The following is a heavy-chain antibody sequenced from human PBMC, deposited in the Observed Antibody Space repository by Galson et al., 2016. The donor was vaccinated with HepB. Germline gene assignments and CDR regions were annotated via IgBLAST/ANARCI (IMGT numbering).Heavy chain of an antibody. J-gene: IGHJ4*02. D-gene: IGHD2-2*01. CDR1: GDSINSGHYY. Sequence: ILSLTCTVSGDSINSGHYYWNWIRQLPGKGLEWIGYIYHSGNTNYNPSLKSRVTISVDTSKNQFPLKLSSVTAADTAVYYCARGLVMPYWGQGILVTVSS. CDR2: IYHSGNT. CDR3: ARGLVMPY. V-gene: IGHV4-31*03.